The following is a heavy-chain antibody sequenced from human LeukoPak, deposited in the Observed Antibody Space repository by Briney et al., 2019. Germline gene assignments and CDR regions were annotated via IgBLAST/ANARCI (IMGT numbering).Heavy chain of an antibody. CDR1: GYAFTGYY. CDR2: INPNSGGT. Sequence: ASVKVSCKASGYAFTGYYMHWVRQAPGQGLEWMGWINPNSGGTNYAQKFQGRVTMTRDTSISTAYMELSRLRSDDTAVYYCARSEAFSTGWYGGYWGQGTLVTVSS. J-gene: IGHJ4*02. CDR3: ARSEAFSTGWYGGY. D-gene: IGHD6-19*01. V-gene: IGHV1-2*02.